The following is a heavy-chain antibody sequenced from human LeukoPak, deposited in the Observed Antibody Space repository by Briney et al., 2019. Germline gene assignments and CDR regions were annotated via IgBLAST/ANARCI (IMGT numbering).Heavy chain of an antibody. V-gene: IGHV1-2*02. CDR1: GYTFTGYY. J-gene: IGHJ4*02. Sequence: ASVKVSCKASGYTFTGYYMHWVRQAPGQGLEWMGWINPNSGGTNYAQKFQGRVTMTRDTSISTAYMELSRLRSDDTAVYYCAIYPEDIAVVPAASGNYWGQGTLVTVSS. D-gene: IGHD2-2*01. CDR3: AIYPEDIAVVPAASGNY. CDR2: INPNSGGT.